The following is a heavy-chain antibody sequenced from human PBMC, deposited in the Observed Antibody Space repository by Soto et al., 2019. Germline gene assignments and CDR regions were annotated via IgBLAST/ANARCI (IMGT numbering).Heavy chain of an antibody. D-gene: IGHD5-18*01. CDR1: GGSISSSSYY. J-gene: IGHJ4*02. Sequence: SETLSLTCTVSGGSISSSSYYWVWIRQPPGKGLEWIGSIYYSGSTYYNPSLKRLFTISVDTSKSQFSLKLSSVTAADTAVYYCARSRRGYSYGEVKYWGQGTLVTVS. V-gene: IGHV4-39*01. CDR3: ARSRRGYSYGEVKY. CDR2: IYYSGST.